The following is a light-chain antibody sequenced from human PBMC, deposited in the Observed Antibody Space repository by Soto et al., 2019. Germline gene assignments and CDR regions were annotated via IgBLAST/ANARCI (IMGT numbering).Light chain of an antibody. V-gene: IGLV1-40*01. CDR2: GNI. Sequence: QSVLTQPPSVSGAPGQGVTISCTGSSSNIGAGYDVHWYRQLPGTAPTVLIYGNINRPSGVPDRFSASKSGTSASLAITGLQAEDEADYYCQSYDNNLVVFGGGTKVTVL. J-gene: IGLJ2*01. CDR1: SSNIGAGYD. CDR3: QSYDNNLVV.